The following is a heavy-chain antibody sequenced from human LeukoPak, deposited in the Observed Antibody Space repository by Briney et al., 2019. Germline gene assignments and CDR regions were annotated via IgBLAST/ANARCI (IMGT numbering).Heavy chain of an antibody. V-gene: IGHV3-48*03. D-gene: IGHD6-6*01. CDR2: ISSSGSTI. J-gene: IGHJ3*02. CDR3: ASIAARPSPSPGAFDI. Sequence: GGSLRLSCAASGFTSSSYEMNWVRQAPGKGLEWVSYISSSGSTIYYADSVKGRFTISRDNAKNSLYLQMNSLRAEDTAVYYCASIAARPSPSPGAFDIWGQGTMVTVSS. CDR1: GFTSSSYE.